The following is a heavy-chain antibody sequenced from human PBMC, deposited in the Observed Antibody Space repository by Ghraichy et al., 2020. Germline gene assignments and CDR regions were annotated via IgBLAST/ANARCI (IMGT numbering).Heavy chain of an antibody. CDR3: AKALGYCSGGACPSYNWFDP. CDR1: GFTFSNYA. V-gene: IGHV3-23*01. Sequence: GESLNISCAGSGFTFSNYAMSWVRQAPGKGLEWVSTIGGKGGPTYYADSVKGRFTISRDNSKNTLYLQMNSLRVEDTAVYYCAKALGYCSGGACPSYNWFDPWGQGTLVTVPS. CDR2: IGGKGGPT. D-gene: IGHD2-15*01. J-gene: IGHJ5*02.